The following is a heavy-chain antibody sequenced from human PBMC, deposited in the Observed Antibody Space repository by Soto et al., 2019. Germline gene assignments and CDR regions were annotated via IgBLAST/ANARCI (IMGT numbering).Heavy chain of an antibody. J-gene: IGHJ4*02. D-gene: IGHD2-15*01. CDR2: IYYNGSS. Sequence: SETLSLTCTVSGGSFSGYSWSWIRQPPGKGLEWIGYIYYNGSSNCNPSLKSRVTISLDTSKNQFSLKLNSVTAADTAVYYCARRYCTGGSCFEAYWGQGTLVTVSS. V-gene: IGHV4-59*01. CDR3: ARRYCTGGSCFEAY. CDR1: GGSFSGYS.